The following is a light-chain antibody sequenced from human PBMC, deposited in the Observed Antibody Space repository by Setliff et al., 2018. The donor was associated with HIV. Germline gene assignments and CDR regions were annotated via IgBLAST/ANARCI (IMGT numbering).Light chain of an antibody. CDR1: SSDVGGYNY. CDR3: SSYTRSATYV. J-gene: IGLJ1*01. Sequence: QSALTQPASVSGSPGQSITISCTGTSSDVGGYNYFSWYQQHPGKAPKLMIYEVNSRPSGVSDRFSGSKSGNTASLTISGLQAEDEADYYCSSYTRSATYVFGTGTKVTVL. CDR2: EVN. V-gene: IGLV2-14*01.